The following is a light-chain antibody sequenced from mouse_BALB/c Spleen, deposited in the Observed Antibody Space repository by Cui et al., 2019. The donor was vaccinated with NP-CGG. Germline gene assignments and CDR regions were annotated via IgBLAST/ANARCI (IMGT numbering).Light chain of an antibody. CDR2: GTN. J-gene: IGLJ1*01. CDR1: IGAVTTSNY. CDR3: ALWYSNHWG. V-gene: IGLV1*01. Sequence: QAVVTQESALTTSPGETVTLTCRSSIGAVTTSNYANWVQEKPDHLFTGLIGGTNNRTPGVPARFSGSLIGDKAALTITGAQTEDEAIYFCALWYSNHWGFGGGTKLTVL.